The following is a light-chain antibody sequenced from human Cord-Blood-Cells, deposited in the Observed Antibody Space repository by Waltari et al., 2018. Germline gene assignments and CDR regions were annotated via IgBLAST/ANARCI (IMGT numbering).Light chain of an antibody. CDR2: EVS. CDR3: CSYAGSSSYV. V-gene: IGLV2-23*02. CDR1: SSDVGSYNL. J-gene: IGLJ1*01. Sequence: SALPQPAPVSGSPGQSITISCTATSSDVGSYNLVSWYQQHPGKAPKLMIYEVSKRPSGVSNRFSGSKSGNTASLTISGLQAEDEADYYCCSYAGSSSYVFGTGTKVTVL.